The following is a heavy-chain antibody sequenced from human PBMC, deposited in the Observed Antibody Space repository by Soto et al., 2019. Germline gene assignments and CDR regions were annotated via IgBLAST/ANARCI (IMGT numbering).Heavy chain of an antibody. CDR3: ARDRATVFDY. V-gene: IGHV3-23*01. J-gene: IGHJ4*02. Sequence: GGSLRLSCAASGFTFSTYAMSWVRQAPGKGLEWVSAISGSGGSTYYADSVKGRFTISRDNSKNTLYLQMNSLRAEDTAIYYCARDRATVFDYWGQGTLVTVSS. CDR2: ISGSGGST. CDR1: GFTFSTYA.